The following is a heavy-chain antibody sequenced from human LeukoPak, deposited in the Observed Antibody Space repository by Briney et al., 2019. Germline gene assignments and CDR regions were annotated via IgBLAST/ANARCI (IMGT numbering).Heavy chain of an antibody. CDR3: ARVHDSSGFYDFDH. CDR1: GGSFSGYY. CDR2: INHSGST. Sequence: SETLSLTCAVYGGSFSGYYWSWIRQPPGKGLEWIGEINHSGSTNYNPSLKSRVTISVDTSKNQFSLKLSSVTAADTAVYYCARVHDSSGFYDFDHWGQGTLVTVSS. D-gene: IGHD3-22*01. J-gene: IGHJ4*02. V-gene: IGHV4-34*01.